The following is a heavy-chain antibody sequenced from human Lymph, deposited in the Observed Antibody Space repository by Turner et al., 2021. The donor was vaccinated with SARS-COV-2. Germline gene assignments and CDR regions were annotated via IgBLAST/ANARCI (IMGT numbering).Heavy chain of an antibody. CDR2: ISGDVCST. Sequence: EVQLVESGGGVVQPGGSLGLSCAASVFTFDDYAMHWVRQAPGKGLEWVSLISGDVCSTYYADSVKGRFTISRDDSKNSLYLQINSLRTEDTALYYCAKEGLSGRRLQFVPYFAYWGQGTLVSVSS. D-gene: IGHD5-12*01. J-gene: IGHJ4*02. CDR1: VFTFDDYA. V-gene: IGHV3-43*02. CDR3: AKEGLSGRRLQFVPYFAY.